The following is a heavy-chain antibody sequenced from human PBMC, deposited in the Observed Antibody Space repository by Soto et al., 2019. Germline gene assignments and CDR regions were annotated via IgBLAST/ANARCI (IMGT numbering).Heavy chain of an antibody. D-gene: IGHD2-2*01. CDR3: GLSAGRLGQYHSHSNI. CDR2: NFPVFNST. Sequence: SVKVSCKASGRTLSTSTFAWVRQPPGQGSERMGGNFPVFNSTLTAYKFNGRVRVTADDFKTTVTLEFSGLTTEDTPMYFCGLSAGRLGQYHSHSNIWGKGTPVTVSS. V-gene: IGHV1-69*13. CDR1: GRTLSTST. J-gene: IGHJ4*02.